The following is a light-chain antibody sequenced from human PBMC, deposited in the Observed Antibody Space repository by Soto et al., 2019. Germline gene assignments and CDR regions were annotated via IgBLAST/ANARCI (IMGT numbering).Light chain of an antibody. CDR2: EVS. Sequence: QSALTQPPSVSGSPGQSVTISCTGTSSDVGGYNYVSWYQQHPGKAPKLMIYEVSKRPSGVPDRFSGSKSGNTASLTVSGLQAEDEADYYCSSYAGSNNLVFGGGTKLTVL. J-gene: IGLJ2*01. V-gene: IGLV2-8*01. CDR1: SSDVGGYNY. CDR3: SSYAGSNNLV.